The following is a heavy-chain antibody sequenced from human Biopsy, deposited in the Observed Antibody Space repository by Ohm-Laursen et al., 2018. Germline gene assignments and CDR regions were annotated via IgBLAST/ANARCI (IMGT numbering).Heavy chain of an antibody. CDR3: ARGEYYAYWSGARKLNYFDY. D-gene: IGHD3-3*01. Sequence: PSETLSLTCAVSGGSFSGTYWSWIRQTPGKGLEWIGEINHSGSTKCNPSFESRVTISVDTSKNQFSLNLFSVTAADAARYFCARGEYYAYWSGARKLNYFDYWGQGTLVIVSS. CDR2: INHSGST. V-gene: IGHV4-34*01. CDR1: GGSFSGTY. J-gene: IGHJ4*02.